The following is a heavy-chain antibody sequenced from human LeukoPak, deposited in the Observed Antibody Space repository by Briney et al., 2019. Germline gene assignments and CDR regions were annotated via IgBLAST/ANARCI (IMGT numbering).Heavy chain of an antibody. Sequence: SVKVSCKASGGTFSSYAISWVRQAPGQGLEWMGRIIPILGIANYAQKFQGRVTITAGKSTSTAYMELSSLRSEDTAVYYCARAGYFDWLLSPYGMDVWGQGTTVTVSS. CDR2: IIPILGIA. CDR1: GGTFSSYA. CDR3: ARAGYFDWLLSPYGMDV. D-gene: IGHD3-9*01. J-gene: IGHJ6*02. V-gene: IGHV1-69*04.